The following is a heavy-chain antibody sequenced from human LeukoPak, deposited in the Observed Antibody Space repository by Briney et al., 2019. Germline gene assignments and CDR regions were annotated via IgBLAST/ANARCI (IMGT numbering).Heavy chain of an antibody. J-gene: IGHJ4*02. V-gene: IGHV3-30*04. CDR3: AKDSAAPISITMVRGRWYFDY. CDR1: GFTFSSYA. D-gene: IGHD3-10*01. Sequence: GGSLRLSCAASGFTFSSYAMHWVRQAPGKGLEWVAVISYDGSNKYYADSVKGRFTISRDNSKNTLYLQIHSLRAADTAVYYCAKDSAAPISITMVRGRWYFDYWGQGTLVTVSS. CDR2: ISYDGSNK.